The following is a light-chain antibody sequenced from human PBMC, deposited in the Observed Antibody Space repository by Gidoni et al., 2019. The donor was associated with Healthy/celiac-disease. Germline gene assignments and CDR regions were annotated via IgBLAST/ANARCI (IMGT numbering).Light chain of an antibody. J-gene: IGKJ5*01. V-gene: IGKV3-15*01. CDR1: PGVSSN. CDR2: GAS. CDR3: QQYNNWPLT. Sequence: EIVMTQSPATLSVSPGERATLPGRASPGVSSNLAWYQQKPGQAPRLLIYGASTMATGVPARFSGSGSGTEFTLTISSLQSEDFAVYYCQQYNNWPLTFGQGTRLEIK.